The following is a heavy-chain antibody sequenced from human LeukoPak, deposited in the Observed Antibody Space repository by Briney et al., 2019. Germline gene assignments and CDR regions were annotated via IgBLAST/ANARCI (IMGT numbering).Heavy chain of an antibody. CDR3: AKQRSGSYWALDY. CDR1: GFTFSNSG. V-gene: IGHV3-23*01. J-gene: IGHJ4*02. Sequence: PGGTLRLSCAASGFTFSNSGMSWVRQAPGKGLEWVSAINNGDGTTYYADSVKGRFTISRDNSKNTLYLQMNSLRAEDTAVYYCAKQRSGSYWALDYWGQGTLVTVSS. D-gene: IGHD1-26*01. CDR2: INNGDGTT.